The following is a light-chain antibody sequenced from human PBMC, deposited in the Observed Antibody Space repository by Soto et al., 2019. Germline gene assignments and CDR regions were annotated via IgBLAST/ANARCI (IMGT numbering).Light chain of an antibody. Sequence: DIQMTQSPSSLSASVGDRVTITCPASQSISSYLNWDQQKPAKAPKLLIYAASSLQSGVPSMYSGNGTARVFALTISRLQPEDFATYFSQQSYSTPLTSDQGTTVATK. CDR2: AAS. V-gene: IGKV1-39*01. J-gene: IGKJ1*01. CDR1: QSISSY. CDR3: QQSYSTPLT.